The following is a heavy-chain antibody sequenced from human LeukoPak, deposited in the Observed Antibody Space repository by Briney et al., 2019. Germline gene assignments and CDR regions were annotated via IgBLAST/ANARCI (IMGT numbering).Heavy chain of an antibody. CDR1: GGTFSSYA. J-gene: IGHJ5*02. CDR3: ASRGHGYPNWFDP. CDR2: IIPIFGTA. V-gene: IGHV1-69*01. D-gene: IGHD3-10*01. Sequence: GSSVKVSCKASGGTFSSYAISWVRQAPGQGLEWMGGIIPIFGTANYAQKFQGRVTITAGESTSTAYMKLSSLRSEDTAVYYCASRGHGYPNWFDPWGQGTLVTVSS.